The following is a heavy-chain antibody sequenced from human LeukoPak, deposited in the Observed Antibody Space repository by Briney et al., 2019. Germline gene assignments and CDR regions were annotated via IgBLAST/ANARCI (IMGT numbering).Heavy chain of an antibody. V-gene: IGHV4-31*03. CDR3: AREYCTTTCYFDY. CDR2: NFYSGST. D-gene: IGHD2-8*01. CDR1: GVSISSSGSY. Sequence: PSETLSLTCNVSGVSISSSGSYWSWVRQHPGKALEWIGYNFYSGSTYYNPSLKSRVTISVDASKSQFSLKLSSVTAADTAVYYCAREYCTTTCYFDYWGQGMLVTVSS. J-gene: IGHJ4*02.